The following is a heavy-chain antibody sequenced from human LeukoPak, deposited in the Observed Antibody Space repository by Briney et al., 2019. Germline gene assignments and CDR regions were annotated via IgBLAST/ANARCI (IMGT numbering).Heavy chain of an antibody. V-gene: IGHV1-2*02. D-gene: IGHD2-2*01. CDR1: GYTFTGYY. CDR3: ARDGGRCSSTSCPRLGNWFDP. J-gene: IGHJ5*02. CDR2: INPNSGGT. Sequence: GASVKVSCKASGYTFTGYYMHWVRQAPGQGLEWMGWINPNSGGTNYAQKFQGRVTMTRDTSISTAYMELSRLRSDDTAVYYCARDGGRCSSTSCPRLGNWFDPWGQGTLVTVSS.